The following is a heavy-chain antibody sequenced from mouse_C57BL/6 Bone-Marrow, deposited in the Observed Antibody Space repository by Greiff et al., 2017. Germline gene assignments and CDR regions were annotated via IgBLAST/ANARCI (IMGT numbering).Heavy chain of an antibody. CDR1: GYTFTSYW. J-gene: IGHJ2*01. Sequence: QVQLQQPGAELVRPGTSVKLSCKASGYTFTSYWMHWVKQRPGQGLEWIGVIDPSASYTNYNQKFKGKATLTVDTSSSTAYMQLSSLTSEDSAVYYCARVLLEGGFDYWGQGTTLTVSS. CDR3: ARVLLEGGFDY. CDR2: IDPSASYT. V-gene: IGHV1-59*01.